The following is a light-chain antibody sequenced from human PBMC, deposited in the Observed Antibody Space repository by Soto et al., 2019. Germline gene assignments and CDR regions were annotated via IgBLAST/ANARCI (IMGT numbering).Light chain of an antibody. J-gene: IGLJ1*01. CDR3: CSYAGSYT. Sequence: QSVLTQPPSASGTPGQRVTISCSGSNSNIGSNTVNWYQQLPGTAPKLLIYYDNLRPSGVPDRISGSKSGTSASLAISGLQSDDEADYYCCSYAGSYTFGTGTKLTVL. CDR1: NSNIGSNT. CDR2: YDN. V-gene: IGLV1-44*01.